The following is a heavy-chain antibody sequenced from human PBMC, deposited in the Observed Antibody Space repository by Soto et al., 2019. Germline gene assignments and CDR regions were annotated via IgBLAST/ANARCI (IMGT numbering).Heavy chain of an antibody. CDR2: TSSDGGTK. CDR3: AREVVLTKSYFDK. V-gene: IGHV3-30-3*01. D-gene: IGHD2-21*01. J-gene: IGHJ4*02. CDR1: GFTFTGYS. Sequence: QVQLVESGGGVVQPGGSVRLSYETSGFTFTGYSMHWFRQAPGKGLEWVAVTSSDGGTKFYADSVKGRLTVSRDNSRKTLFLEMNSLRPEQTSIYYCAREVVLTKSYFDKWGQGILVNASS.